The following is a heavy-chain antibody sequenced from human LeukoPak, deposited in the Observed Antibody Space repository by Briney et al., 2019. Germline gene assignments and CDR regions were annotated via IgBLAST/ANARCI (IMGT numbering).Heavy chain of an antibody. CDR3: ARAFDTSWDYYYMDV. CDR1: GFTFSTYS. V-gene: IGHV3-21*06. Sequence: GGSLRLSCAASGFTFSTYSMNWVRQAPGKGLEWVSSISSRGKYIYHADSVKGRFTISRDDAKNSLYLQMNSLRAEDTAVYYCARAFDTSWDYYYMDVWGKGTTVTVSS. CDR2: ISSRGKYI. D-gene: IGHD2-2*01. J-gene: IGHJ6*03.